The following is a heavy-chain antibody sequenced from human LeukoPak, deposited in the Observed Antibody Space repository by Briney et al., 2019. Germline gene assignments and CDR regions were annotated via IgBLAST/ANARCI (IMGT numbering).Heavy chain of an antibody. CDR2: ISGSGGST. V-gene: IGHV3-23*01. CDR1: GFTFSSYG. D-gene: IGHD3-16*02. CDR3: AKDQIPVYDYVWGSYRPEAFDY. J-gene: IGHJ4*02. Sequence: GGSLRLSCAASGFTFSSYGMSWVRQAPGKGLEWVSAISGSGGSTYYADSVKGRFTIPRDNSKNTLYLQMNSLRAEDTAVYYCAKDQIPVYDYVWGSYRPEAFDYWGQGTLVTVSS.